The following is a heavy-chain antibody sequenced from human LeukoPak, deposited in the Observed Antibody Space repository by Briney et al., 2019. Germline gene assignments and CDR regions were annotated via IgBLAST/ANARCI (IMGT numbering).Heavy chain of an antibody. J-gene: IGHJ4*02. V-gene: IGHV3-11*06. CDR3: AKIAGTYSPDY. D-gene: IGHD1-26*01. CDR2: ISSSGTYT. Sequence: GGSLRLSCAASGFYFSDYYMTWIRQAPGKGLEWVSYISSSGTYTNYADSVKGRFTISRDNAKKPLYLQMNSLSAEDTAVYYCAKIAGTYSPDYWGQGTLVTVSS. CDR1: GFYFSDYY.